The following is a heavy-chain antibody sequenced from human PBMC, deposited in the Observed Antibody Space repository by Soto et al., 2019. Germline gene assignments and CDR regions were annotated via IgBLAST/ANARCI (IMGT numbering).Heavy chain of an antibody. Sequence: XGGPLRLSCSVSLCTFSAYSMHWVRQAPGKGLEYVAVIRHDGSNIYYADSVKGRFIISRDNSNNRLYLQMSSLRLEDTAVYYCVRDWWGFDYWGQGTPVTVSS. D-gene: IGHD2-15*01. CDR3: VRDWWGFDY. J-gene: IGHJ4*02. CDR2: IRHDGSNI. V-gene: IGHV3-64D*06. CDR1: LCTFSAYS.